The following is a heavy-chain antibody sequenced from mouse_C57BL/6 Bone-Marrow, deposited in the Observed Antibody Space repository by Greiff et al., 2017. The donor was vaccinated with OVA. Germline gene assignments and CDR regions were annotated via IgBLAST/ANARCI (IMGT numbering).Heavy chain of an antibody. D-gene: IGHD1-1*01. V-gene: IGHV2-6-1*01. J-gene: IGHJ4*01. CDR3: ARQGRYYYGSSLYAMDY. CDR2: IWSDGST. CDR1: GFSLTSYG. Sequence: VHLVESGPGLVAPSQSLSITCTVSGFSLTSYGVHWVRQPPGKGLEWLVVIWSDGSTTYNSALKSRLSISKDNSKSQVFLKMNSLQTDDTAMYYCARQGRYYYGSSLYAMDYWGQGTSVTVSS.